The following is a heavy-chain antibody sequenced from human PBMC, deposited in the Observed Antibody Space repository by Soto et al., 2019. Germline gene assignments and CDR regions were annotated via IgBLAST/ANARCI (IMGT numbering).Heavy chain of an antibody. Sequence: QVQLVQSGAEVKKPGASVKVSCKASGYTFTSYGISWVRQAPGQGLELMGLISAYNGNTNYAQTHQGRGTMTEDTSTSTAYMELRSLRSDDTAVYYCARELGQQLDWGFGMDVWGQGTTVTVSS. CDR2: ISAYNGNT. CDR3: ARELGQQLDWGFGMDV. J-gene: IGHJ6*02. D-gene: IGHD6-13*01. V-gene: IGHV1-18*01. CDR1: GYTFTSYG.